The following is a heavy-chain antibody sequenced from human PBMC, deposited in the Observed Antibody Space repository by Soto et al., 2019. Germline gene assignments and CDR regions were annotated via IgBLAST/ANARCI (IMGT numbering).Heavy chain of an antibody. J-gene: IGHJ4*02. V-gene: IGHV1-69*06. D-gene: IGHD2-15*01. CDR1: GGSGSPNP. CDR2: TGSGTGPG. Sequence: SLKLSCRASGGSGSPNPISVLRQAPGQGLEWMGGTGSGTGPGNHAQKFQGRLTVTADKSTSTVYMDLTNLSSEDTAVYYCARRDSGGFYRFFDSWGQGTLVTVSS. CDR3: ARRDSGGFYRFFDS.